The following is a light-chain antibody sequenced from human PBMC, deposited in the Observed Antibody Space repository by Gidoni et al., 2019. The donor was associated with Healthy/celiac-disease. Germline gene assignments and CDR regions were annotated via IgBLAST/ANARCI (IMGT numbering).Light chain of an antibody. J-gene: IGLJ2*01. CDR3: GTWDSSLSAVV. CDR1: SSNIGNNY. Sequence: QSALPPPPSVSSAPGQKVTISCSGSSSNIGNNYVSWYQQLPGTAPKLLIYDNNKRPSGIPDRFSGSKSGTSATLGITGLQTGDEADYYCGTWDSSLSAVVFGGGTKLTVL. CDR2: DNN. V-gene: IGLV1-51*01.